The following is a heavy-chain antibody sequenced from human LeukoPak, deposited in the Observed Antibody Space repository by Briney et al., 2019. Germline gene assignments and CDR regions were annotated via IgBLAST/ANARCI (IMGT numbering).Heavy chain of an antibody. J-gene: IGHJ5*02. V-gene: IGHV3-66*01. Sequence: GGSLRLSCAASGFTVSSNYMSWVRQAPGKGLEWVSVIYSGGSTYYADSVKGRFTISRDNSKNTLYLQMDSLRAEDTAVYYCAKSNARPPYYYGSGSYYRNWFDPWGQGTLVTVSS. D-gene: IGHD3-10*01. CDR3: AKSNARPPYYYGSGSYYRNWFDP. CDR1: GFTVSSNY. CDR2: IYSGGST.